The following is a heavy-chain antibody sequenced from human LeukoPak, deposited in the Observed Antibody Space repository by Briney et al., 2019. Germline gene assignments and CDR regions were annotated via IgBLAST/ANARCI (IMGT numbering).Heavy chain of an antibody. J-gene: IGHJ4*02. Sequence: GGSLRLSCAASRFNFDNYAMSWVRQAPGKGLEWVSYITNSGSTIYYADSVKGRFTISRDNARNSLYLQMNSLRAEDTAVYYCARETYTSGYPFDDWGQGTLVTVSS. V-gene: IGHV3-48*03. CDR3: ARETYTSGYPFDD. D-gene: IGHD5-18*01. CDR1: RFNFDNYA. CDR2: ITNSGSTI.